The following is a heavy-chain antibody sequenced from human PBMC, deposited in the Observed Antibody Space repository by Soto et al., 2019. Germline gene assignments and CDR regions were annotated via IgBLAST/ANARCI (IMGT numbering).Heavy chain of an antibody. V-gene: IGHV1-24*01. CDR3: ATLNPYFDF. CDR1: GYTLTGSS. CDR2: FDPEDGDT. Sequence: ASVKVSCKVSGYTLTGSSMHWVRQAPGRGLEWMGGFDPEDGDTVYAQSFQGRVTMTEDSSTDTAYVELSSLTSADTAVYYCATLNPYFDFWGQGTPVTVSS. J-gene: IGHJ4*02.